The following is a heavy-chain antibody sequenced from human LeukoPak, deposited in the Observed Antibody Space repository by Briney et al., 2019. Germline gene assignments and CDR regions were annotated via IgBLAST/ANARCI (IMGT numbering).Heavy chain of an antibody. J-gene: IGHJ4*02. CDR3: ARWSMATNGYYFDY. Sequence: GGSLRLSCAAPGFTFSSYGMNWVRQAPGKGLEWVSSITSSSIYKYYADSMKGRFTISRDNAKNSLYLQMNSLRAEDTAVYYCARWSMATNGYYFDYWGQGTLVTVSS. CDR2: ITSSSIYK. D-gene: IGHD5-24*01. CDR1: GFTFSSYG. V-gene: IGHV3-21*01.